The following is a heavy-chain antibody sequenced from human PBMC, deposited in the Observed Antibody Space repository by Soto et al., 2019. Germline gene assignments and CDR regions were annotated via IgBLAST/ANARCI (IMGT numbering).Heavy chain of an antibody. Sequence: PGGSLRLSCAASGFTFSSYGMHWVRQAPGKGLEWVAVISYDGSNKYYADSVKGRFTISRDNSKNTLYLQMNSLRAEDTAVYYCAKAGYSSGWIDYWGQGTLVTVSS. CDR2: ISYDGSNK. J-gene: IGHJ4*02. V-gene: IGHV3-30*18. CDR3: AKAGYSSGWIDY. CDR1: GFTFSSYG. D-gene: IGHD6-19*01.